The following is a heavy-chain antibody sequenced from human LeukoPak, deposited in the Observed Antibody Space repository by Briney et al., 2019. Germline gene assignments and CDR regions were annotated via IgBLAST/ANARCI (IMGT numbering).Heavy chain of an antibody. Sequence: PSETLSLTCTVSGVSISSYYWSWIRQPPGKGLEWIGYIYYSGSTNYNPSLKRRVTISVDTSKNQFSLKLSSVTAADTAVYYCPTVLYSMSIDYWGQGTLVTVSS. CDR2: IYYSGST. CDR3: PTVLYSMSIDY. J-gene: IGHJ4*02. CDR1: GVSISSYY. V-gene: IGHV4-59*01. D-gene: IGHD2-8*01.